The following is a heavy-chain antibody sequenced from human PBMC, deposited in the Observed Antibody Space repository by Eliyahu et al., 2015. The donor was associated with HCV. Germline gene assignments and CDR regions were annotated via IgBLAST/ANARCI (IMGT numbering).Heavy chain of an antibody. V-gene: IGHV2-5*02. Sequence: QITLKESGSTLVKPTQTLTLTCTFSGTSLNTNGVAVGWVRQPPGKALELLAFVYWDGDKRYSPSLKNRLTLTKDTSKNQVVLSLTNVDPADTATYYCAHRRAGWYDSWGQGTLVTVSS. D-gene: IGHD2-15*01. J-gene: IGHJ4*02. CDR1: GTSLNTNGVA. CDR2: VYWDGDK. CDR3: AHRRAGWYDS.